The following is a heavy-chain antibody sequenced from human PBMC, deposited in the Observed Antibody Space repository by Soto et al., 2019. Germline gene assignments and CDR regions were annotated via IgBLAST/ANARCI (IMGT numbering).Heavy chain of an antibody. Sequence: QPGGSLRLSXAASGFTFSSYAMSWVRQAPGKGLEWVSAISGSGGSTYYADSVKGRFTISRDNSKNTLYLQMNSLRAEDTAVYYCAKDQVVVTAARRLGSHYYYYGMDVWGQGTTVTVSS. D-gene: IGHD2-2*01. CDR2: ISGSGGST. CDR3: AKDQVVVTAARRLGSHYYYYGMDV. V-gene: IGHV3-23*01. J-gene: IGHJ6*02. CDR1: GFTFSSYA.